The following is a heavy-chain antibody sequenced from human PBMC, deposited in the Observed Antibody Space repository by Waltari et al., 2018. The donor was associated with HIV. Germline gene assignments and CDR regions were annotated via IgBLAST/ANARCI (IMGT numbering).Heavy chain of an antibody. J-gene: IGHJ4*02. V-gene: IGHV1-2*04. CDR1: GYTFTDYY. CDR2: INPNSGGT. CDR3: ARAYLGAAYYFDF. Sequence: QVQLVQSGAEVRKPGASVKVSCRASGYTFTDYYVHWVRQAPGQGLEWMGWINPNSGGTNYAQKCQGWITMTRDTSISTAYMELSGLKSDDTALYYCARAYLGAAYYFDFWGQGTLVTVSS. D-gene: IGHD2-15*01.